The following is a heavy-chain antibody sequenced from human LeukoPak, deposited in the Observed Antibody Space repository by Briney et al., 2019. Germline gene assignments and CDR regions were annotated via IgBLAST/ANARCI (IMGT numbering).Heavy chain of an antibody. D-gene: IGHD6-25*01. V-gene: IGHV4-34*01. J-gene: IGHJ6*03. CDR3: ARSKRYYYYYMDV. Sequence: PSETLSLTCAVYGGSFSGYYWSWIRQPPGKGLEWIGEINHSGSTNYNPSLKSRVTISVGTSKNQFSLKLSSVTAADTAVYYCARSKRYYYYYMDVWGKGTTVTISS. CDR2: INHSGST. CDR1: GGSFSGYY.